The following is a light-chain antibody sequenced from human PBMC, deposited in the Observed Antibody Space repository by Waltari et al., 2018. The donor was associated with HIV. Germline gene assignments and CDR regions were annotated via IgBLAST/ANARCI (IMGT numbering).Light chain of an antibody. V-gene: IGLV2-14*01. CDR2: DVS. CDR1: SSDVGGYKY. Sequence: QSALTQPASVSGSPGQSITISCTGTSSDVGGYKYVSWYQQHPDKAPKLMIYDVSNRPSGVSNRFSGSKSGNTASLTISGLQAEDEADYYCSSYTSSSTLFGGGTKLTVL. CDR3: SSYTSSSTL. J-gene: IGLJ2*01.